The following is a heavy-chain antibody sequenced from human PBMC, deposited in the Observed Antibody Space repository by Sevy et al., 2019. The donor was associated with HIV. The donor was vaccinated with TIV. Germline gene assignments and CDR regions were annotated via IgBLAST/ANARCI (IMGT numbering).Heavy chain of an antibody. J-gene: IGHJ4*02. CDR3: ARGGYYYDNAASYAFDS. CDR2: IWSDGAYQ. V-gene: IGHV3-33*01. Sequence: GGSLRLSCAAAGFTFSNYAMHWVRQAPGKGLEWVAIIWSDGAYQYHGDSVKGRFTISRDNSKNTLYLQMKNVRVEDTAVYYCARGGYYYDNAASYAFDSWGQGTLVTVST. D-gene: IGHD3-22*01. CDR1: GFTFSNYA.